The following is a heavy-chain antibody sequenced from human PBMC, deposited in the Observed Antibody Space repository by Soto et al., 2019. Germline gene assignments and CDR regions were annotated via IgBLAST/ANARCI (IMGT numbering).Heavy chain of an antibody. Sequence: SETLSLTCAVYGGSFSGYYWSWIRQPPGKGLEWIGEINHSGSTNYNPSLKSRVTISVDTSRNQFSLKMSPVTAADTAVYYCARGPRFLEWLTTKSTQYYYYYYMDVWGKGTTVTVSS. CDR1: GGSFSGYY. V-gene: IGHV4-34*01. CDR2: INHSGST. D-gene: IGHD3-3*01. J-gene: IGHJ6*03. CDR3: ARGPRFLEWLTTKSTQYYYYYYMDV.